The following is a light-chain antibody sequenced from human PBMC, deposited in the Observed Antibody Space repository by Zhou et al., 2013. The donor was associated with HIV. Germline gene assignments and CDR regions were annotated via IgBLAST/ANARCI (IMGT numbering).Light chain of an antibody. Sequence: DIQMTQSPSSLSASVGDRVTITCQASQDISNYLNWYQQKPGKAPKLLIYAASTLQSGVSSRFSGTGSGTDFTLTISSLQPEDFATYYCQQLQSYPPLTFGGGTKVEI. CDR1: QDISNY. CDR2: AAS. J-gene: IGKJ4*01. V-gene: IGKV1-9*01. CDR3: QQLQSYPPLT.